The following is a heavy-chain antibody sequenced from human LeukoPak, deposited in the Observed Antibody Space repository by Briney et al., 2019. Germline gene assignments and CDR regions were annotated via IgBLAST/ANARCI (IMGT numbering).Heavy chain of an antibody. CDR3: AREGMVYYVSSGYPYYFDY. J-gene: IGHJ4*02. V-gene: IGHV1-69*13. Sequence: SVKVSCKASGGTFSSYAISWVRQAPGQGLEWMGGIIPIFGTANYAQKFQGRVTITADESTSTAYMELSSLRSEDTAVYYCAREGMVYYVSSGYPYYFDYWGQGTLVTVSS. CDR2: IIPIFGTA. CDR1: GGTFSSYA. D-gene: IGHD3-22*01.